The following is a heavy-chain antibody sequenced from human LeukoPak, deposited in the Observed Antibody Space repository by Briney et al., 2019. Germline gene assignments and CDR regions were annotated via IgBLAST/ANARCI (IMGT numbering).Heavy chain of an antibody. J-gene: IGHJ4*02. D-gene: IGHD2-15*01. V-gene: IGHV4-34*01. Sequence: PSETLSLTCAVYGGSFSGYYWSWIRQPPGKGLEWIGEINHSGSTNYNPSLKSRVTISVDTSKNQFSLKLSSVTAADTAVYYCVRGRSLLRRRVFDYWGQGTLVTVSS. CDR1: GGSFSGYY. CDR3: VRGRSLLRRRVFDY. CDR2: INHSGST.